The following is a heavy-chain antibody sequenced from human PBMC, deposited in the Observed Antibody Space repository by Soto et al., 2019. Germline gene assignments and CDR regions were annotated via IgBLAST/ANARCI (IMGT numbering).Heavy chain of an antibody. Sequence: SETLSLTCAVYGGSFSGYYWSWIRQPPGKGLEWIGEINHSGSTNYNPSLKSRVTISVDTSKNQFSLKLSSVTAADTAVYYCARGWRQWLAYDYWGQGXLVTVYS. CDR3: ARGWRQWLAYDY. D-gene: IGHD6-19*01. J-gene: IGHJ4*02. CDR1: GGSFSGYY. V-gene: IGHV4-34*01. CDR2: INHSGST.